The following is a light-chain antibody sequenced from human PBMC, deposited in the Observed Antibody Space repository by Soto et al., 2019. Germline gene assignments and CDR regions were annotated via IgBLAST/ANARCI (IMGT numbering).Light chain of an antibody. Sequence: DIEMTQSPSTLSVSLGDRVTITCRASQTISSWFAWYQQKAAKAPKLLIYKASTLKSGVPPRFSGSGSGAEFTPTISSLQPDDFATYYCQHYNSYSEAFGQGTKVDIK. V-gene: IGKV1-5*03. CDR3: QHYNSYSEA. CDR1: QTISSW. CDR2: KAS. J-gene: IGKJ1*01.